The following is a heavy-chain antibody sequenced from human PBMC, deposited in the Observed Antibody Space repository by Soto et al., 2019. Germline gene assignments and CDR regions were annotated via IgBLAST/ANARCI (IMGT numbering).Heavy chain of an antibody. D-gene: IGHD2-2*02. Sequence: QVQLVESGGGVVQPGRSLRLSCAASGFTFSSYAMHWVRQAPGKGLEWVAVISYDGSNKYYADSVKGRFTISRDNSKNTLYLQMNSLRAEDTAVYYCARDSCSSTSCYTRGFDYWGQGTLVTVSS. V-gene: IGHV3-30-3*01. CDR1: GFTFSSYA. CDR3: ARDSCSSTSCYTRGFDY. CDR2: ISYDGSNK. J-gene: IGHJ4*02.